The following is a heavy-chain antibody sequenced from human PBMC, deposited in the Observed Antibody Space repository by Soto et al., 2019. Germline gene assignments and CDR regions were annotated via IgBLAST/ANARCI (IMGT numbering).Heavy chain of an antibody. V-gene: IGHV3-15*07. J-gene: IGHJ6*02. CDR3: TTPPKTYSGYNKNYYSYGMDV. CDR1: GFTFSNAW. D-gene: IGHD5-12*01. CDR2: IKSKTDGGTT. Sequence: GGSLRLSCAASGFTFSNAWMNWVRQAPGKGLEWVGRIKSKTDGGTTDYAAPVKGRFTISRDDSKNTLYLQMNSLKTEDTAVYYFTTPPKTYSGYNKNYYSYGMDVGGQGTTATVSS.